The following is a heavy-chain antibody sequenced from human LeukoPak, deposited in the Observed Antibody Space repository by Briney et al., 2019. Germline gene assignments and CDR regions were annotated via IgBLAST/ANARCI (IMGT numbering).Heavy chain of an antibody. CDR2: IGLAGDT. CDR1: GFTFSSYD. CDR3: IRGGIQVSGIDAFDI. V-gene: IGHV3-13*01. Sequence: GGSLRLSCAASGFTFSSYDMHWVRHAPGRGLEWVSAIGLAGDTYYPVSVKGRFTISRENAKNSMHLQMNSLKDGDTAVYYCIRGGIQVSGIDAFDIWGQGTVVTVSS. J-gene: IGHJ3*02. D-gene: IGHD5/OR15-5a*01.